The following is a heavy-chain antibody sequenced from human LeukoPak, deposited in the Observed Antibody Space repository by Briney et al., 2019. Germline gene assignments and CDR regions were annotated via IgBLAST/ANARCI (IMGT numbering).Heavy chain of an antibody. V-gene: IGHV3-30*04. Sequence: GGSLRLSCAASGFTFSSYTMHWVRQAPGKGLEWVAVTSYDGSNKYYADSVKGRFTISRDNSKNTLYLQMNSLRAEDTAVYYCARASSKYSYGSGAFDIWGQGTMVTVSS. CDR1: GFTFSSYT. CDR3: ARASSKYSYGSGAFDI. J-gene: IGHJ3*02. CDR2: TSYDGSNK. D-gene: IGHD5-18*01.